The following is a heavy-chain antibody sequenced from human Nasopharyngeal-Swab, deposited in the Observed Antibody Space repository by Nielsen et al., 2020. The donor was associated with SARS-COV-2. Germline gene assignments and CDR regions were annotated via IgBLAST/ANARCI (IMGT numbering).Heavy chain of an antibody. V-gene: IGHV3-11*04. CDR3: ARTPREVLDVGATGVDY. D-gene: IGHD1-26*01. CDR2: ISSSGSTI. Sequence: GGFLRLSCAASGFTFSDYYMSWIRQAPGKGLEWVSYISSSGSTIYYADSVKGRFTISRDNAKNSLYLQMNSLRAEDTAVYYCARTPREVLDVGATGVDYWGQGTLVTVSS. CDR1: GFTFSDYY. J-gene: IGHJ4*02.